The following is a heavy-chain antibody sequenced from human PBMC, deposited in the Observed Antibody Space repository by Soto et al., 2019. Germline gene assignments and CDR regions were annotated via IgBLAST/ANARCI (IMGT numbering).Heavy chain of an antibody. V-gene: IGHV3-66*01. D-gene: IGHD3-22*01. J-gene: IGHJ6*02. Sequence: PGGSLRLSCAASGFTVSSNYMSWVRQAPGKGLEWVSVIYSGGSTYYADSVKGRFTISRDNSKNTLYLQMNSLRAEDTAIYYCARDHYDSSGHGVCYGMAVWGQGTTVTVSS. CDR1: GFTVSSNY. CDR2: IYSGGST. CDR3: ARDHYDSSGHGVCYGMAV.